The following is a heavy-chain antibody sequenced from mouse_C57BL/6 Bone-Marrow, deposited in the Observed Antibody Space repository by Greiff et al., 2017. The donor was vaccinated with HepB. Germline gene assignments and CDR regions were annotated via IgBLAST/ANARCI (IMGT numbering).Heavy chain of an antibody. J-gene: IGHJ1*03. CDR3: ARGHLMYSPPHWYFDV. CDR1: GYTFTSYW. Sequence: QVQLQQPGAELVRPGTSVKLSCKASGYTFTSYWMHWVKQRPGQGLEWIGVIDPSDSYTNYNQKFKGKATLTVDTSSSTAYMQLSSLTSEDSAVYYCARGHLMYSPPHWYFDVWGTGTTVTVSS. V-gene: IGHV1-59*01. CDR2: IDPSDSYT.